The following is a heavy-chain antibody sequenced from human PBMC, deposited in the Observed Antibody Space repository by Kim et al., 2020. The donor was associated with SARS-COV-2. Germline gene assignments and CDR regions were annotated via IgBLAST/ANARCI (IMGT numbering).Heavy chain of an antibody. J-gene: IGHJ4*02. V-gene: IGHV4-39*07. CDR3: ARGRVGIGY. Sequence: GSGNDNPSLKRRVTISVDASKNQFSLSLTSLTAADTAVYYCARGRVGIGYWGQGTLVTVSS. CDR2: GSG. D-gene: IGHD1-26*01.